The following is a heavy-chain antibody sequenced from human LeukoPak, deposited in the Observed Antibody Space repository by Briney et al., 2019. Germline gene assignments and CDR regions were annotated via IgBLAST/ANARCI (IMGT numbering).Heavy chain of an antibody. CDR3: ARFGYYYDSRGYPGGYGMDV. CDR2: ISYDGSNK. CDR1: GFSFSSYS. Sequence: PGGSLRLSCAASGFSFSSYSMHWVRQAPGKGLEWVGVISYDGSNKYYADSVKGRFTITRDKSKNTLYLQMNSLRAEDTAVYYCARFGYYYDSRGYPGGYGMDVWGQGTTVTVSS. D-gene: IGHD3-22*01. V-gene: IGHV3-30-3*01. J-gene: IGHJ6*02.